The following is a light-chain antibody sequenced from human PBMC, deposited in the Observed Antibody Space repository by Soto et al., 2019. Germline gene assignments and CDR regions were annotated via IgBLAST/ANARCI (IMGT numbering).Light chain of an antibody. CDR2: DAS. J-gene: IGKJ1*01. Sequence: DIQLTQTPSPPSASVGRRVTLTCRASQSISSWVAWYQQKPGKAPKLLIYDASSLESGVPSRFSGSGSGTEFTLTISSLQPDGFATYYCQQYNSYSRTFGQGTKVDIK. CDR1: QSISSW. CDR3: QQYNSYSRT. V-gene: IGKV1-5*01.